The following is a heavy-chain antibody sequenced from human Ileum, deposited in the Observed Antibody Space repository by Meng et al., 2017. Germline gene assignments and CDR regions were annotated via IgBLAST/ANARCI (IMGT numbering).Heavy chain of an antibody. CDR1: GDSLGSHY. D-gene: IGHD3-16*02. V-gene: IGHV4-59*07. CDR2: VFYSGST. Sequence: GPGSGKPPGALSRAFPVPGDSLGSHYWSWTRQPPRKGLEWIGYVFYSGSTNYNPSLKSRVAISVDTSKNQVSLKLTSVTAADTAVYYCARSFHESSWGSYRYLFGLWGQGALVTVSS. J-gene: IGHJ4*02. CDR3: ARSFHESSWGSYRYLFGL.